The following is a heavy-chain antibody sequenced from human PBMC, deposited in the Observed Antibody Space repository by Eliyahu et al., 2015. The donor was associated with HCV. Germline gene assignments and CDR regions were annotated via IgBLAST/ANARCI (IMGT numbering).Heavy chain of an antibody. CDR3: AKDSTTMRGLKKFDY. CDR2: ISYDGSNK. Sequence: QVQLVESGGGVVQPGXSLRLSCAASGFTFSXYGMPWVRQAPGKGLEWVAVISYDGSNKYYADSVKGRFTISRDNSKNTLYLQMNSLRAEDTAVYYCAKDSTTMRGLKKFDYWGQGTLVTVSS. D-gene: IGHD3-22*01. V-gene: IGHV3-30*18. CDR1: GFTFSXYG. J-gene: IGHJ4*02.